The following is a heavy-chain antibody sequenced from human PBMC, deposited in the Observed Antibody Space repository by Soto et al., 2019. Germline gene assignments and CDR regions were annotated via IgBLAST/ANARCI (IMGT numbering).Heavy chain of an antibody. CDR2: ISTYSGDT. J-gene: IGHJ5*02. CDR1: GYTFFTYD. CDR3: ARHHGPTTSENWFDP. D-gene: IGHD5-12*01. V-gene: IGHV1-18*01. Sequence: ASVKASCKASGYTFFTYDISWVRQAPGQGLEWMGWISTYSGDTKYAQKFQGRVTMTTDTSTTTAYLELRSLRSDDTAVYYCARHHGPTTSENWFDPWGQGTLVTVS.